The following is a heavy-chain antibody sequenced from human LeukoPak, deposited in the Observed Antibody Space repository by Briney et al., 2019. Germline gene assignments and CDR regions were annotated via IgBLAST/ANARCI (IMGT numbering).Heavy chain of an antibody. D-gene: IGHD3-22*01. Sequence: GGSLRLSCAASGFAFSSYSMTWVRQAPGTGLEWVSSITSSSTYIYYADSVKGRFTITRENSKNKMYMKMHSLRAEDTAVYSCARDRPNYYGSDGHYYRRDGDYWGRGTLVSVSS. V-gene: IGHV3-21*04. CDR1: GFAFSSYS. J-gene: IGHJ4*02. CDR3: ARDRPNYYGSDGHYYRRDGDY. CDR2: ITSSSTYI.